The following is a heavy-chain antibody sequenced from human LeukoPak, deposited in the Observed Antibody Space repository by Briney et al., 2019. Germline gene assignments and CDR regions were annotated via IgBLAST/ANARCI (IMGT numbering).Heavy chain of an antibody. V-gene: IGHV3-30-3*01. Sequence: GGSLRLSCAASGFTFSSYAMHWVRQAPGKGLEWVAVISYDGSNKYYADSVKGRFTTSRDNSKNTLYLQMNSLRAEDTAVYYCADLFGTDYWGQGTLVTVSS. J-gene: IGHJ4*02. CDR2: ISYDGSNK. CDR3: ADLFGTDY. D-gene: IGHD3-10*01. CDR1: GFTFSSYA.